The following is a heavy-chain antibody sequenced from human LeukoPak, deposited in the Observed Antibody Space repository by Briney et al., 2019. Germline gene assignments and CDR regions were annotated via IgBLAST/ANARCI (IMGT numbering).Heavy chain of an antibody. CDR3: AKGQSYAWGLDH. J-gene: IGHJ4*02. CDR1: LLPFYGSV. CDR2: MSDDGNTQ. D-gene: IGHD3-16*01. V-gene: IGHV3-30*18. Sequence: AGTLSLSCTAPLLPFYGSVMHCVRQAPAKCREWVAGMSDDGNTQYYADSVKGRFAISRDNSEVRLQMNSLRGDDTALYYCAKGQSYAWGLDHWGQGNMVIVSS.